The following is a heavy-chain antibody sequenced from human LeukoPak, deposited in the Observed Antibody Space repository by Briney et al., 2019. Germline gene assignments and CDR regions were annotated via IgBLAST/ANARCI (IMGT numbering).Heavy chain of an antibody. CDR1: GFTFSDYY. CDR2: ISSSGSTI. D-gene: IGHD1-26*01. V-gene: IGHV3-11*04. J-gene: IGHJ3*02. Sequence: GGSLRLSCAASGFTFSDYYMSWIRQAPGKGLEWVSYISSSGSTIHYADSVKGRFTISRDNAKNSLYLQMNSLRAEDTAVYYCARESREDAFDIWGQGTMVTVSS. CDR3: ARESREDAFDI.